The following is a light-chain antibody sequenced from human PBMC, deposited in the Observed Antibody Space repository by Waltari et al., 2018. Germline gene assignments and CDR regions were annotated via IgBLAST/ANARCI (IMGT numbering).Light chain of an antibody. CDR2: AAS. Sequence: DIQMTQSPSSLSASVGNRVTITCRASQGISNSLAWYQQKPGKAPKLLLYAASRLDRGVPSRFSGSGSGTDYTLTSSSLQPEDFATYYCQQYYSTPLYTFGQGTKLEIK. CDR3: QQYYSTPLYT. J-gene: IGKJ2*01. CDR1: QGISNS. V-gene: IGKV1-NL1*01.